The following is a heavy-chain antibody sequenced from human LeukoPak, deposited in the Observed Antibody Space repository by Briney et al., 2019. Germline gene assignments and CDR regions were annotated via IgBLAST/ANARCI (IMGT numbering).Heavy chain of an antibody. CDR2: INHSGST. CDR3: ARAYNRAAYFDY. D-gene: IGHD1-14*01. V-gene: IGHV4-34*01. CDR1: GGSFSGYY. Sequence: SETLSLTCAVYGGSFSGYYWSWIRQPPGKGLEWIGEINHSGSTNYNPSLKSRVTISVDTSKNQLSLKLSSVTAADTAMYYCARAYNRAAYFDYWGQGTLVTVSS. J-gene: IGHJ4*02.